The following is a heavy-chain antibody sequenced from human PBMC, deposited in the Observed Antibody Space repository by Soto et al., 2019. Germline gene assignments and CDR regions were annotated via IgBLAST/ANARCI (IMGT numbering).Heavy chain of an antibody. CDR1: GYSFTNFW. CDR2: IYPGDSDT. V-gene: IGHV5-51*01. Sequence: GESLKISCRGSGYSFTNFWLAWVRQMPGKGLEWMGIIYPGDSDTRYSPSFLGQVTISADKSINTAYLQWTTLKASDTAVYYCAKSSGPVFMSLDSWGRGTQVTVSS. J-gene: IGHJ4*02. D-gene: IGHD3-16*01. CDR3: AKSSGPVFMSLDS.